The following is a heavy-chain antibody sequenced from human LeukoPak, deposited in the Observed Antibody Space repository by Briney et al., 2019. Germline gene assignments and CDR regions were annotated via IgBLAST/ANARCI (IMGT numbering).Heavy chain of an antibody. Sequence: GWSLRLSCAASGFTLSSYAMSWVRQAPGRGLEGVSGISGSGGNTYYADSVKGRFTISRDNSKSTLYLQINSLRAEDTAVYYCAKHSDYTYYYIDSWGQGTLVTVSS. J-gene: IGHJ4*02. V-gene: IGHV3-23*01. CDR2: ISGSGGNT. D-gene: IGHD3-16*01. CDR3: AKHSDYTYYYIDS. CDR1: GFTLSSYA.